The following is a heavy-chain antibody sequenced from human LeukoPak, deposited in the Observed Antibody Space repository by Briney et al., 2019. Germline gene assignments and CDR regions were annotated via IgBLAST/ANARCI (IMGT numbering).Heavy chain of an antibody. J-gene: IGHJ3*01. D-gene: IGHD6-19*01. CDR3: ARPTGYSSGWDI. CDR1: GFTFSAYS. V-gene: IGHV3-48*02. CDR2: ISTSSGTI. Sequence: PGGSLRLSFAASGFTFSAYSMNWVRQAPGKGLEWVSFISTSSGTIYYADSVKGRFTISRDNAKNSLYLQMNSLRDEDTAVYYCARPTGYSSGWDIWGQGTMVTVSS.